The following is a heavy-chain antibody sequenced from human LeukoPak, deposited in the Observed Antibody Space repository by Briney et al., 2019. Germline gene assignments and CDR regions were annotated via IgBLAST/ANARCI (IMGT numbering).Heavy chain of an antibody. Sequence: KPSETLSLTCTVSGYSISSGYYWGWIRQPPGKGLEWIGSIYHSGSTYYNPSLKSRVTISVDTSKNQFSLKLSSVTAADTAVYYCAREGGATIIFDYWGQGTLVTVSS. V-gene: IGHV4-38-2*02. CDR3: AREGGATIIFDY. CDR2: IYHSGST. CDR1: GYSISSGYY. J-gene: IGHJ4*02. D-gene: IGHD5-12*01.